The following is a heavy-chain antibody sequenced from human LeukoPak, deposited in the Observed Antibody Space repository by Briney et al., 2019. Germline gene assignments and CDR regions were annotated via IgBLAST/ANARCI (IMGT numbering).Heavy chain of an antibody. CDR2: ISWDGGST. CDR3: AKAHQRYFDWSSFDC. V-gene: IGHV3-43D*03. D-gene: IGHD3-9*01. J-gene: IGHJ4*02. Sequence: PGGSLRLSCAASGFTFDDYAMHWVRQAPGKGLEWVSLISWDGGSTYYADSVKGRFTISRDNAKNSLYLQMNSLRAEDMALYYCAKAHQRYFDWSSFDCWGQGTLVTVSS. CDR1: GFTFDDYA.